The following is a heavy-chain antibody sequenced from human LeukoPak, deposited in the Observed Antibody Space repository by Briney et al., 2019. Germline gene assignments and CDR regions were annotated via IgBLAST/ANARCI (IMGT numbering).Heavy chain of an antibody. CDR2: INHSGST. CDR1: GGSFSGYY. J-gene: IGHJ6*03. Sequence: SETLSLTCAVYGGSFSGYYWSWIRQSSGKGLEWVGEINHSGSTNYNPSLKSRVTISLDTSKNQFSLKLNSVTAADTAVYYCARVGYYDSSGYYYDYYYYYMDVWGKGTTVTVSS. D-gene: IGHD3-22*01. V-gene: IGHV4-34*01. CDR3: ARVGYYDSSGYYYDYYYYYMDV.